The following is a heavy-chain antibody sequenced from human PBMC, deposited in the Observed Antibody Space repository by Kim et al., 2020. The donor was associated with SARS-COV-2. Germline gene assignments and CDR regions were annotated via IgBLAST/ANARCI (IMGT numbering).Heavy chain of an antibody. CDR3: ARPLHCSGGSCYYFDY. Sequence: ASVKVSCKASGYTFTSYGISWVRQAPGQGLEWMGWISAYNGNTNYAQKLQGRVTITTDTSTSTAYMELRSLRSDDTAVYYCARPLHCSGGSCYYFDYWGQGTLVTVSS. J-gene: IGHJ4*02. V-gene: IGHV1-18*01. CDR2: ISAYNGNT. CDR1: GYTFTSYG. D-gene: IGHD2-15*01.